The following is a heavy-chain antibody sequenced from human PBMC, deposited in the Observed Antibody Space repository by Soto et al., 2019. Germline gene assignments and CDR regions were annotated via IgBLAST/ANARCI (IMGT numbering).Heavy chain of an antibody. Sequence: PGGSLRLSCAASGFTFDDYATHWVRQAPGKGLEWVSGISWNSGSIGYADSVKGRFTISRDNAKNSLYLQMNSLRAEDTALYYCAKETFGRTAAGTWFDPWGQGTLVTVSS. V-gene: IGHV3-9*01. CDR1: GFTFDDYA. CDR3: AKETFGRTAAGTWFDP. J-gene: IGHJ5*02. D-gene: IGHD6-13*01. CDR2: ISWNSGSI.